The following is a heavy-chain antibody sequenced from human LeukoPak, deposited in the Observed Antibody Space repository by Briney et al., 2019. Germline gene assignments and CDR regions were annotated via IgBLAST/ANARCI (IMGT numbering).Heavy chain of an antibody. J-gene: IGHJ4*02. Sequence: SETLSLTCTVSGGPFSSYYWSWIRQPPGKGLEWIGYIYYTGSANYNPSLKSRVTMSVDTSKNQFSLKLSSVTAADTDVYYCARQRADRIFGVVMGFGLDYWGRGTLVTVSS. D-gene: IGHD3-3*02. V-gene: IGHV4-59*12. CDR2: IYYTGSA. CDR3: ARQRADRIFGVVMGFGLDY. CDR1: GGPFSSYY.